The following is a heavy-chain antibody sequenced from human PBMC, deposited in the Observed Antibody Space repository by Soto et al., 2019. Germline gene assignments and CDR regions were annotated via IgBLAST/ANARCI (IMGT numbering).Heavy chain of an antibody. CDR3: AKDSNVHQWLVRYFDY. J-gene: IGHJ4*02. CDR2: ISGSGGST. Sequence: LRLSCAASGFTFSSYAMSWVRQAPGKGLEWVSAISGSGGSTYYADSVKGRFTISRDNSKNTLYLQMNSLRAEDTAVYYCAKDSNVHQWLVRYFDYWGQGTLVTVSS. D-gene: IGHD6-19*01. CDR1: GFTFSSYA. V-gene: IGHV3-23*01.